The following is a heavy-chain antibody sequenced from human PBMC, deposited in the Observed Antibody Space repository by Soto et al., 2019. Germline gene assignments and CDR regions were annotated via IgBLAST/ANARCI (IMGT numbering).Heavy chain of an antibody. D-gene: IGHD6-19*01. V-gene: IGHV3-23*01. CDR1: GSTFSRDA. CDR3: AKDFIAVAGRLFAY. J-gene: IGHJ1*01. CDR2: ISGSGGST. Sequence: GGALRLSWAASGSTFSRDAMSGGRQAPGKGLEWVSAISGSGGSTYYADSVKGRFTISRDNSKNTLYLQMNSLRAEDTAVYYCAKDFIAVAGRLFAYWGQGTLVPVSS.